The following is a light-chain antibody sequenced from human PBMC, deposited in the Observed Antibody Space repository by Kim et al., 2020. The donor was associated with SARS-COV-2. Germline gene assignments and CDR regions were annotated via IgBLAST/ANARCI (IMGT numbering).Light chain of an antibody. V-gene: IGKV3-11*01. CDR1: QSISSY. CDR3: QQRGDWPLT. J-gene: IGKJ4*01. Sequence: EIVLTQSPATLSLSPGERATLSCRASQSISSYLAWYQQKPGQAPRLLIYDASNRATGVPARFSGSGSGTDFTLTISSLESEDFAFYYCQQRGDWPLTFGGGTKVDIK. CDR2: DAS.